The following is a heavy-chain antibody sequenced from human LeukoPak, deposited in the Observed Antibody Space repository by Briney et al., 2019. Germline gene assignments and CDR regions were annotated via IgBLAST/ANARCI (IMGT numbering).Heavy chain of an antibody. Sequence: GGSRRLSCAASGFTFSSYGMHWVRQAPGKGLEWVAVISYDGSNKYYADSVKGRFTISRDNSKNTLYLQMNSLRAEDTAVYYCAKAPLQLPTSHIDYWGQGTLVTVSS. CDR1: GFTFSSYG. CDR3: AKAPLQLPTSHIDY. D-gene: IGHD2-2*01. J-gene: IGHJ4*02. CDR2: ISYDGSNK. V-gene: IGHV3-30*18.